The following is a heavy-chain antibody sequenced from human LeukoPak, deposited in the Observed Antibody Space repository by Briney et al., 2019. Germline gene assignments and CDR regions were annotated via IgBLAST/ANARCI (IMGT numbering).Heavy chain of an antibody. Sequence: KAGGSLRLSCAASGFTFSDYYMSWIRQAPGKGLEWVSYISSSGSTIYYADSVKGRFTISRDNAKNSLYLQMNSLRAEDTAVYYCARELRRGVVPDELDYWGQGTLVTVSS. CDR2: ISSSGSTI. V-gene: IGHV3-11*01. D-gene: IGHD2-2*01. CDR1: GFTFSDYY. CDR3: ARELRRGVVPDELDY. J-gene: IGHJ4*02.